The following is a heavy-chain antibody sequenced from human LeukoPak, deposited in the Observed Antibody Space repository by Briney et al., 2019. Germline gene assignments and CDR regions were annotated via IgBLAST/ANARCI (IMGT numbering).Heavy chain of an antibody. J-gene: IGHJ1*01. Sequence: GGSRRLSGAASGFTFSSYSMDWVRQAPGKGLEWGSYISSGSTYTNYADSVKGRFTISRDNAKKSLYLQMTSLRAEDTAVYYCARDEQLVLGYFQHWGQGTLVTVSS. V-gene: IGHV3-21*05. CDR2: ISSGSTYT. CDR1: GFTFSSYS. D-gene: IGHD6-13*01. CDR3: ARDEQLVLGYFQH.